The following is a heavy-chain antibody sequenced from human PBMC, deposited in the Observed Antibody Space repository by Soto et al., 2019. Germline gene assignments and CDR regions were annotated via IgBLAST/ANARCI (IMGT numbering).Heavy chain of an antibody. CDR3: ARNRYDYVWGSTFYYYYGMDV. V-gene: IGHV4-4*07. CDR1: GGSISSYY. CDR2: IYTSGST. Sequence: SETLSLTCTVSGGSISSYYWSWIRQPAGKGLEWIGRIYTSGSTNYNPSLKSRVTMSVDTSKNQFSLKLSSVTAADTAVYYCARNRYDYVWGSTFYYYYGMDVWGQGTTVTVSS. J-gene: IGHJ6*02. D-gene: IGHD3-16*01.